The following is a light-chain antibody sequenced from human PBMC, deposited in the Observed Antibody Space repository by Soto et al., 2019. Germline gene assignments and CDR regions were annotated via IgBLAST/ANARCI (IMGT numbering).Light chain of an antibody. CDR1: NSDVCGYDY. J-gene: IGLJ1*01. CDR3: SSYTGGNPAPV. V-gene: IGLV2-8*01. CDR2: EVT. Sequence: VLTQPPSASGSPRQSVPIPCSGTNSDVCGYDYVSWYQQHPGNAPKLMIYEVTIRPSGVSDLFSGSKSGNTASLTVSGLQAEDEADYYCSSYTGGNPAPVFGTGTKLTVL.